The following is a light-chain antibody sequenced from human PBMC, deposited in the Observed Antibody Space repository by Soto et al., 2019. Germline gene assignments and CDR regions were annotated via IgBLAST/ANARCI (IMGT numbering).Light chain of an antibody. V-gene: IGKV3-15*01. CDR2: GAS. CDR1: QSVSSN. CDR3: QQYGSSPPIT. J-gene: IGKJ5*01. Sequence: EIVMTQSPATLSVSPVERATLSCRASQSVSSNLAWYQQKPGQAPRLLIYGASTRATGIPARFSGSGSGTEFTLTISSLQSEDFAVYYCQQYGSSPPITFGQGTRLEI.